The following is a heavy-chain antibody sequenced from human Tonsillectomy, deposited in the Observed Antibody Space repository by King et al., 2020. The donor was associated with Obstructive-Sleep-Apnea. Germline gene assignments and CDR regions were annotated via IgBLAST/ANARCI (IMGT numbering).Heavy chain of an antibody. J-gene: IGHJ3*01. D-gene: IGHD3-10*01. CDR1: GFTFSNYA. CDR3: ARDSYYHSGTHAFDV. V-gene: IGHV3-30*04. CDR2: ISFDGINK. Sequence: VQLVESGGGVVQPGTSLRLSCSASGFTFSNYAIHWVRQAPGKGLDWGTLISFDGINKFYADSVQGRFSISRDNSQNTLYLQMNTLRAEDTAVYYCARDSYYHSGTHAFDVWGQGTMVTVSS.